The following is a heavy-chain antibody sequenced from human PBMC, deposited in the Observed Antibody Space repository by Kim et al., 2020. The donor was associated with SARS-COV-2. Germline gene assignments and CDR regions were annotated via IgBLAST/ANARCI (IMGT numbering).Heavy chain of an antibody. V-gene: IGHV3-13*01. CDR3: ARAGARGWYSLDF. CDR1: GFTFRTYD. Sequence: GGSLRLSCAATGFTFRTYDMHWVRQVAGRGLEWVASIGTAGDAYYPASVKGRFTISRDNYKSLLSLQMNSLRAGDSARYYCARAGARGWYSLDFWGQGNL. CDR2: IGTAGDA. D-gene: IGHD6-19*01. J-gene: IGHJ4*02.